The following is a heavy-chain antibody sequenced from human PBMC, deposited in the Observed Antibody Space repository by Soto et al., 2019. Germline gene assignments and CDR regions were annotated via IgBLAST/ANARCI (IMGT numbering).Heavy chain of an antibody. Sequence: LSLSGGASGDYIHVGGYYWTWIRQRPGTGLEWMGYLFYTSRTDYNPSLQSRLTMSVAMSKNQFSRRLTSVTAAATAVYFCCRDLPINANCNDPWGQGTMVTVSS. CDR2: LFYTSRT. CDR3: CRDLPINANCNDP. D-gene: IGHD1-1*01. V-gene: IGHV4-31*11. J-gene: IGHJ5*02. CDR1: GDYIHVGGYY.